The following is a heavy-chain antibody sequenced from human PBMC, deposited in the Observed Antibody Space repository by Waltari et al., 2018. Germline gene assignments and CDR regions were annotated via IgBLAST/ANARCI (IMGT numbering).Heavy chain of an antibody. Sequence: QLQLQESGPGLVEPSETLSLTCTASGDSISNNNYYWGWIRQPQETGLEWIGSLHYIGDTYYSSSLKSRVIISVDTSNNQFSLRLTSVTAADTAIYFCARNQRGWFDAFDIWGQGTAVTVSS. V-gene: IGHV4-39*07. D-gene: IGHD6-19*01. CDR3: ARNQRGWFDAFDI. CDR2: LHYIGDT. J-gene: IGHJ3*02. CDR1: GDSISNNNYY.